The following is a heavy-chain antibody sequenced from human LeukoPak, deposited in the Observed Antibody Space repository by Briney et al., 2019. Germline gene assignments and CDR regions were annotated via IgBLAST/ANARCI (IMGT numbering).Heavy chain of an antibody. CDR2: IHTSGST. V-gene: IGHV4-4*07. D-gene: IGHD3-10*01. CDR1: GGSISSYY. CDR3: ARGRGAYYGSGSYRFDP. Sequence: SETLSLTCSVSGGSISSYYWSWIRQPAGKGLEWIGRIHTSGSTNYSPSLKSRVTMSVDTSKNQFSLKLSSVTAADTAVYYCARGRGAYYGSGSYRFDPWGQGTLVTVSS. J-gene: IGHJ5*02.